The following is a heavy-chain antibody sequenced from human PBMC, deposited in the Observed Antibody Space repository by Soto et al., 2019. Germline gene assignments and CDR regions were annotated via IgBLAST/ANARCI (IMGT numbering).Heavy chain of an antibody. J-gene: IGHJ6*02. Sequence: PGRSLRLSCAASGFTFSSYAMHRVRQAPGKGLEWVAVISYDGSNKYYADSVKGRFTISRDNSKNMLYLQMNSLRAEDTAVYYCARADCGGDCYWGGHYYYGMDVWGQGTTVTVSS. CDR1: GFTFSSYA. CDR2: ISYDGSNK. V-gene: IGHV3-30-3*01. D-gene: IGHD2-21*02. CDR3: ARADCGGDCYWGGHYYYGMDV.